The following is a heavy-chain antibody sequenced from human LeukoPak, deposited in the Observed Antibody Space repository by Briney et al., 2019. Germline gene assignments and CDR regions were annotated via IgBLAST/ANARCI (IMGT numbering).Heavy chain of an antibody. CDR1: GFTIRGYA. CDR2: MSFDGTNK. J-gene: IGHJ3*01. Sequence: GTSLRLSCTASGFTIRGYAMHWVRQAPGKGLQWVADMSFDGTNKNYADSVKGRFTISRDNSKNTLFLQMNSLTTDDTALFYCARETHDALDLWGPGTLVTVSS. CDR3: ARETHDALDL. V-gene: IGHV3-30*04.